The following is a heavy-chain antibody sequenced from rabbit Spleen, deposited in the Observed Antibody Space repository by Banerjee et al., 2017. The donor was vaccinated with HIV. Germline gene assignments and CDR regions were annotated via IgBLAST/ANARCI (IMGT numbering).Heavy chain of an antibody. D-gene: IGHD5-1*01. Sequence: QEQLVESGGGLVQPEGSLTLTCTASGFSFSSSYYMCWVRQAPGKGLEWIGCIYTGSSGSTYYASWAKGRFSITRSTSLNTVTLQLNSLTAADTATYFCARRVAGEGYIDLWGPGTLVTVS. J-gene: IGHJ4*01. CDR2: IYTGSSGST. V-gene: IGHV1S45*01. CDR1: GFSFSSSYY. CDR3: ARRVAGEGYIDL.